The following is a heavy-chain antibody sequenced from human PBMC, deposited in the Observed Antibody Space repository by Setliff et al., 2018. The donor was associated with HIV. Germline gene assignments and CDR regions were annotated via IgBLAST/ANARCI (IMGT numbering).Heavy chain of an antibody. CDR1: GYRFTSYW. V-gene: IGHV5-51*01. CDR2: IYPGDSDT. J-gene: IGHJ3*02. CDR3: ARHRHTAAGTLDAFDI. Sequence: GESLKISCQGSGYRFTSYWIAWVRQMPGKGLEWMGIIYPGDSDTRYSPSFQGQVTISADKSISTAYLQWSSLKASDTAMYYCARHRHTAAGTLDAFDIWGQGTMVTVSS. D-gene: IGHD6-13*01.